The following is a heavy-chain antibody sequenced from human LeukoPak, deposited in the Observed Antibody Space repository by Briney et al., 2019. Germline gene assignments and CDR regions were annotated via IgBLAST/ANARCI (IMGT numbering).Heavy chain of an antibody. J-gene: IGHJ4*02. V-gene: IGHV3-7*01. CDR3: VGHSDY. CDR1: GFTFSTYA. CDR2: IKQDGSEK. Sequence: GGSLRLSCATSGFTFSTYAMHWVRQAPGQGLEWVANIKQDGSEKYYVDSVKGRFTISRDNAKNSLYLQMNSLRAEDTAVYYCVGHSDYWGQGTLVTVSS. D-gene: IGHD3-16*01.